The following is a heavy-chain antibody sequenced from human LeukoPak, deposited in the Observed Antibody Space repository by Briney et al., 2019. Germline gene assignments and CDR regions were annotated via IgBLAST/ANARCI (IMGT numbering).Heavy chain of an antibody. CDR2: IRSKAYGGTT. V-gene: IGHV3-49*04. Sequence: GGSLRLSCAASGSTFSSYAMSWVRQAPGKGLEWVGFIRSKAYGGTTEYAASVKGRFTISRDDSKSIAYLQMNSLKAEDTAVYYCTRDRTPYSSGWYYFDYWGQGTLVTVSS. J-gene: IGHJ4*02. CDR1: GSTFSSYA. CDR3: TRDRTPYSSGWYYFDY. D-gene: IGHD6-19*01.